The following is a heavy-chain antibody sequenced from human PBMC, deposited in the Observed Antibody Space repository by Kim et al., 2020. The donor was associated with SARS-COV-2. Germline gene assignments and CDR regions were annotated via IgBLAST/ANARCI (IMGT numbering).Heavy chain of an antibody. D-gene: IGHD6-6*01. J-gene: IGHJ4*02. CDR3: ARERSSSVGNFDY. V-gene: IGHV1-69*01. Sequence: YAQKFQGRVTITADESTSTAYMELSSLRSEDTAVYYCARERSSSVGNFDYWGQGTLVTVSS.